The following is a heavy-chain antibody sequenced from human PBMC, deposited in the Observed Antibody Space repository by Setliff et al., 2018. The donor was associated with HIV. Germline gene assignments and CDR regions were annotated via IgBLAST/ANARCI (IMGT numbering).Heavy chain of an antibody. Sequence: GGSLRLSCAASGFTFNNVWMSWVRQVPGKGLQWVGRIKSKIEGETRDYAAAVKGRFTISRDDSANTVYLQMHSMKTEDTAVYYCITDYGSSSWYDYWGQGTLVTVSS. CDR1: GFTFNNVW. CDR3: ITDYGSSSWYDY. D-gene: IGHD6-13*01. J-gene: IGHJ4*02. CDR2: IKSKIEGETR. V-gene: IGHV3-15*01.